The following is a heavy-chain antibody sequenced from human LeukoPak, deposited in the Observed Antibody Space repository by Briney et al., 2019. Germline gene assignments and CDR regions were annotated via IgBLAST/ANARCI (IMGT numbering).Heavy chain of an antibody. Sequence: PSETLSLTCTVSGGSIRNYYWSWVRPPPGRGMEWVWYIYYTESTNYHPSLKSRVTISVDTSKNQFSLKLSSVTATDTAMYLCARHFGVAAPRALAGWGQGTLVTVSS. V-gene: IGHV4-59*08. CDR1: GGSIRNYY. CDR3: ARHFGVAAPRALAG. J-gene: IGHJ4*02. CDR2: IYYTEST. D-gene: IGHD6-6*01.